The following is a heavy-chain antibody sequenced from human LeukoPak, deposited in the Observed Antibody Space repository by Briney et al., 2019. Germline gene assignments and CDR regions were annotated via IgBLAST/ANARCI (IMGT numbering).Heavy chain of an antibody. J-gene: IGHJ4*02. CDR2: IKQDGSEK. D-gene: IGHD3-10*01. CDR1: GFTFSNYW. CDR3: ARDRILWSDY. V-gene: IGHV3-7*01. Sequence: GGSLRLSCAASGFTFSNYWMNWVRQAPGKGLEWVANIKQDGSEKYYVDSVKGRFTISRDNAKNSLYLQMNSLRAEDTAVYYCARDRILWSDYWGQGTLVTVSS.